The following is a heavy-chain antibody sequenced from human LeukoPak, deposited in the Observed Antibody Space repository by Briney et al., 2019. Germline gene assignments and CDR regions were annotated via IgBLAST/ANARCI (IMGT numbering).Heavy chain of an antibody. CDR1: GFTFSGSA. D-gene: IGHD2-15*01. J-gene: IGHJ4*02. Sequence: GGSLKLSCAASGFTFSGSAMHWVRQASGKGLEWVGRIRSKANSYATAYAASVKGRFTISRDDSKNTAYLQMDSLKTEDTAVYYCTRRDCSGGSCYLDYWGQGTLVTVSS. CDR3: TRRDCSGGSCYLDY. CDR2: IRSKANSYAT. V-gene: IGHV3-73*01.